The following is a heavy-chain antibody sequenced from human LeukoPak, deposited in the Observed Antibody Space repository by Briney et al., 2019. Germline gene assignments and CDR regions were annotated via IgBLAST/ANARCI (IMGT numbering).Heavy chain of an antibody. V-gene: IGHV4-39*01. J-gene: IGHJ6*03. CDR1: GGSISRSSYY. CDR3: ARHWNYYYYMDV. CDR2: IYYSGST. Sequence: SETLSLTCTVSGGSISRSSYYWGWIRQPPGKGLEWIGSIYYSGSTYYNPSLKSRVTISVDTSKNQFSLKLSSVTAADTAVYYCARHWNYYYYMDVWGKGTTVTVSS. D-gene: IGHD3-3*01.